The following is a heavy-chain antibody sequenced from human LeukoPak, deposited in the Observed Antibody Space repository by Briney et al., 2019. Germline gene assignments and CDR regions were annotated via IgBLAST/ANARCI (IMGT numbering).Heavy chain of an antibody. CDR2: TNNDGSTT. Sequence: GGSLRLSCAASRFTFSSYWMHWVRQAPGKGLVWVSRTNNDGSTTSYADSVKGRFTISRDNAKNTLYLQMNSLRGEDTAVYYCGSYSYQVDYWGQGTLVTVSS. CDR1: RFTFSSYW. D-gene: IGHD5-18*01. J-gene: IGHJ4*02. V-gene: IGHV3-74*01. CDR3: GSYSYQVDY.